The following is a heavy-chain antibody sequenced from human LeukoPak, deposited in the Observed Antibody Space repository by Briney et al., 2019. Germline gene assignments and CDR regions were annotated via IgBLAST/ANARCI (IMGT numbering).Heavy chain of an antibody. CDR1: GFTFGSYG. Sequence: GGSLRLSCAASGFTFGSYGMHWVRQAPGKGLEWVAFIRYDGSNKYYADSVKGRFTISRDNSKNTLYLQMNSLRAEDTAVYYCAKDQTRGGVGITMIVVAVDYWGQGTLVTVSS. CDR2: IRYDGSNK. D-gene: IGHD3-22*01. J-gene: IGHJ4*02. V-gene: IGHV3-30*02. CDR3: AKDQTRGGVGITMIVVAVDY.